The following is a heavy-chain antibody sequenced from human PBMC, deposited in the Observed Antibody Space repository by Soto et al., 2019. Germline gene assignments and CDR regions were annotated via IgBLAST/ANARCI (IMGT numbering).Heavy chain of an antibody. V-gene: IGHV3-53*01. CDR3: ARGAHNPGYGMDV. Sequence: GGSLRLSCAASGFTVSSNYMSWVRQAPGKGLEWVSVIYSGGSTYYADSVKGRFTISRDNSKNTLYLQMNSLRAEDTAVYYCARGAHNPGYGMDVWGQGTTVTVSS. CDR1: GFTVSSNY. D-gene: IGHD1-1*01. J-gene: IGHJ6*02. CDR2: IYSGGST.